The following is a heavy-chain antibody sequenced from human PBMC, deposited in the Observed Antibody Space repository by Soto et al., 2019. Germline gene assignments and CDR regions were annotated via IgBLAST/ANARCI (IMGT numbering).Heavy chain of an antibody. J-gene: IGHJ3*02. Sequence: GGSLRLSCAASGFTFSSYSMNWVRQAPGKGLEWVSYISSSSSTIYYADSVKGRFTISRDNAKNSLYLQMNSLRAEDTAVYYCAREGPWDIVVVPAAIWGFHDAFDIWGQGTMVTVSS. V-gene: IGHV3-48*01. CDR3: AREGPWDIVVVPAAIWGFHDAFDI. D-gene: IGHD2-2*02. CDR1: GFTFSSYS. CDR2: ISSSSSTI.